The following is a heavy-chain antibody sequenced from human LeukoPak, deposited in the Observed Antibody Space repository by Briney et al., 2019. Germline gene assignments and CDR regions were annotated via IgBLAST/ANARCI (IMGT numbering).Heavy chain of an antibody. J-gene: IGHJ6*03. CDR2: IYYSGST. CDR1: GGSISSHY. V-gene: IGHV4-59*11. Sequence: SETLSLTCTVSGGSISSHYWSWIRQPPGKGLEWIGYIYYSGSTNYNPSLKSRVTISVDTSKNQFSPKLSSVTAADTAVYYCARGVDYYDSSGYGYYYYYMDVWGKGTTVTVSS. D-gene: IGHD3-22*01. CDR3: ARGVDYYDSSGYGYYYYYMDV.